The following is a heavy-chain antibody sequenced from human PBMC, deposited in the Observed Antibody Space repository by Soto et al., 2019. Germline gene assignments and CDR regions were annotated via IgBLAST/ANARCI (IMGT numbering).Heavy chain of an antibody. Sequence: GGSLRLSCAASGFTFSDYYMSWIRQAPGKGLEWVSYISSSSSYTNYADSVKGRFTISRDNAKNSLYLQMNSLRAEDTAVYYCARFGTNSVSGRQLWFKPQGPSWYFDLWGRGTLVTVSS. D-gene: IGHD5-18*01. V-gene: IGHV3-11*06. CDR1: GFTFSDYY. CDR2: ISSSSSYT. J-gene: IGHJ2*01. CDR3: ARFGTNSVSGRQLWFKPQGPSWYFDL.